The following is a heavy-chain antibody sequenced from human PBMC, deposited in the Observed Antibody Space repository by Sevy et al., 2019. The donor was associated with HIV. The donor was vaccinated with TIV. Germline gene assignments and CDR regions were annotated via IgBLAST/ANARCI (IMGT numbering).Heavy chain of an antibody. CDR2: IIPVFGKA. V-gene: IGHV1-69*13. CDR1: GGTFSSFA. D-gene: IGHD2-15*01. Sequence: ASVKVSCKASGGTFSSFAISWVRLAPGQGLEWVGGIIPVFGKADYAQKFQGRVTITADESTSTAYMELSSLRSEDTAIYYCAKIGYCSSVSCYGLDYWGQGTLVTVSS. J-gene: IGHJ4*02. CDR3: AKIGYCSSVSCYGLDY.